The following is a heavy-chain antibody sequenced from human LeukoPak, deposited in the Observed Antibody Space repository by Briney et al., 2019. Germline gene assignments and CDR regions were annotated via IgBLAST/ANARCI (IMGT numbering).Heavy chain of an antibody. V-gene: IGHV1-18*01. J-gene: IGHJ3*01. Sequence: GASVKVSCKASGYTFTSYGISWVRQAPGQGLEWMGNINPNNRGTNYPQKLQGRVTVTRDTSTSTVYMELSSLRSEDTAVYYCARDEVNGVNDAFDLWGQGTKVTVSS. CDR3: ARDEVNGVNDAFDL. CDR1: GYTFTSYG. CDR2: INPNNRGT. D-gene: IGHD4-17*01.